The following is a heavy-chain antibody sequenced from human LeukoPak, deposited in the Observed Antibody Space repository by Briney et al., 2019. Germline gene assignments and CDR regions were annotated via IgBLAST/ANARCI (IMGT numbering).Heavy chain of an antibody. CDR2: IYYSGST. CDR3: ARHMGLGYSYGYPYFDY. Sequence: PETLSLTCTVSGGSISSYYWSWIRQPPGKGLEWIGYIYYSGSTNYNPSLKSRVTISVDTSKYQFSLKLSSVTAADTAVYYCARHMGLGYSYGYPYFDYWGQGTLVTVSS. D-gene: IGHD5-18*01. V-gene: IGHV4-59*08. CDR1: GGSISSYY. J-gene: IGHJ4*02.